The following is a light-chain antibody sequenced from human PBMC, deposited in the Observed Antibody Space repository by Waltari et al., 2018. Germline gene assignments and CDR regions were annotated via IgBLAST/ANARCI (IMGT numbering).Light chain of an antibody. J-gene: IGLJ2*01. CDR3: QSYDSSLSGKV. CDR2: VNS. V-gene: IGLV1-40*01. Sequence: QSVLTQPPSVSGAPGQRVTIPCTGTTSNIGAGYAVSWYQHLPGTVPKLLIFVNSNRPSGVPDRFSGSKSGTSASLVITGLQAEDEADYYCQSYDSSLSGKVFGGGTKLTVL. CDR1: TSNIGAGYA.